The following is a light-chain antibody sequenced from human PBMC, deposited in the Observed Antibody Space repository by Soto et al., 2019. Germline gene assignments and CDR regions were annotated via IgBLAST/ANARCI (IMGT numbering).Light chain of an antibody. V-gene: IGKV3-20*01. J-gene: IGKJ4*01. CDR2: GAS. Sequence: IVLTQSPGTLSLSPGERATLSCRASQSVYSDFLAWYQQKPGQAPRLLIYGASSRATGIPDRFSGSGSGTDFTLTISRLEPEDFAVYYCQQYRSSPLTFGGGTKVEIK. CDR1: QSVYSDF. CDR3: QQYRSSPLT.